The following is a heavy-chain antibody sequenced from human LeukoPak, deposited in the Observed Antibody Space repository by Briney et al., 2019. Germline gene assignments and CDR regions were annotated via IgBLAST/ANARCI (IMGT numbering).Heavy chain of an antibody. J-gene: IGHJ4*02. Sequence: GESLKISCKGSGYSFTSYWISWVRQMPGKGLEWMGRIDPSDSYTNYSPSFQGHVTISADKSISTAYLQWSSMKASDTAMYYCARLTKSGYCSSTSCYDWGQGTLVTVSS. V-gene: IGHV5-10-1*01. CDR2: IDPSDSYT. D-gene: IGHD2-2*01. CDR1: GYSFTSYW. CDR3: ARLTKSGYCSSTSCYD.